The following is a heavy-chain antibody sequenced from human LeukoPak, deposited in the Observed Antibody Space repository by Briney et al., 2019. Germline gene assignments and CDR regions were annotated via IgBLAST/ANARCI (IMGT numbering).Heavy chain of an antibody. J-gene: IGHJ4*02. Sequence: SETLSLTCTVSGYSISSGYYWGWIRQPPGKGLEWIGSIYHSGSTYYNPSLKSRVTISVDTSKNQFSLKLSSVTAADTAVYYCARGRGIVGASGRFDYWGQGTLVTVSS. V-gene: IGHV4-38-2*02. CDR3: ARGRGIVGASGRFDY. CDR2: IYHSGST. CDR1: GYSISSGYY. D-gene: IGHD1-26*01.